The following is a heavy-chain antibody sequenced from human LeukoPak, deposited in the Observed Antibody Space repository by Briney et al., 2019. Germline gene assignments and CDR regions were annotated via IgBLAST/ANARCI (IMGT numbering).Heavy chain of an antibody. CDR2: INPNSGGT. CDR1: GYTFTGYY. CDR3: ARDMYYYDSSGYYPYYYYGMDV. V-gene: IGHV1-2*02. Sequence: GASVKVSCKASGYTFTGYYMHWVRQAPGQGLEWMGWINPNSGGTNYAQKFQGRVTMTRDTSISTAYMELSRLRSDDTAVYYCARDMYYYDSSGYYPYYYYGMDVWGQGTTVTVSS. J-gene: IGHJ6*02. D-gene: IGHD3-22*01.